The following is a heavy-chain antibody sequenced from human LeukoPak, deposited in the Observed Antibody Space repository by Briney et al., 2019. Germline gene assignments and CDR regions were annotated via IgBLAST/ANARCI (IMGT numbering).Heavy chain of an antibody. CDR1: GFAFNTYS. D-gene: IGHD3-10*02. J-gene: IGHJ6*04. Sequence: PGGSLRLSCAASGFAFNTYSMNCVRQGPGKGLEWVSYISSSGSTIYYADSVKGRFTISRDNAKNSLYLQMNSLRAEDTAVYYCAELGITMIGGVWGKGTTVTISS. CDR2: ISSSGSTI. V-gene: IGHV3-48*04. CDR3: AELGITMIGGV.